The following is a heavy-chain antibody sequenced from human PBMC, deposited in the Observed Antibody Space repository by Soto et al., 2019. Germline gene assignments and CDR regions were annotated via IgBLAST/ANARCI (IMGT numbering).Heavy chain of an antibody. Sequence: GGSLRLSCATSGFTFSSHGMHWVRQAPGKGLEWVAVIWYDGSNKYYAESVKGRFTISRDNSNNTVYLQMNSLRAEDTALYYCARDTSGTTAWFDPWGQGTPGTVSS. CDR2: IWYDGSNK. D-gene: IGHD1-1*01. CDR1: GFTFSSHG. V-gene: IGHV3-33*01. J-gene: IGHJ5*02. CDR3: ARDTSGTTAWFDP.